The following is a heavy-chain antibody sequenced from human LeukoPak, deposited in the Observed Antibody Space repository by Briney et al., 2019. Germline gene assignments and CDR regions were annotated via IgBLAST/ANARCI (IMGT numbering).Heavy chain of an antibody. V-gene: IGHV1-2*02. J-gene: IGHJ4*02. CDR2: INPNSGGT. CDR3: ARVFGDEADTAMVTGY. D-gene: IGHD5-18*01. Sequence: GASVKVSCKASGYTFTVYYMHWVRQAPGQGLEWMGWINPNSGGTNYAQKFQGRVTMTRDTSISTAYMELSRLRSDDTAVYYCARVFGDEADTAMVTGYWGQGTLVTVSS. CDR1: GYTFTVYY.